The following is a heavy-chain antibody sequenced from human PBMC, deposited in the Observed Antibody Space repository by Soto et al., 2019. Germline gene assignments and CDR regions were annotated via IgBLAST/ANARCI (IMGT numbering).Heavy chain of an antibody. J-gene: IGHJ4*02. D-gene: IGHD3-10*01. CDR2: IYYSGTT. CDR1: GGSIISGGYY. Sequence: PSETLSLTCTVSGGSIISGGYYWIWIRQHPGKGLEWIGYIYYSGTTYYNPSLQSRVTISVNTSKNHFSLKLSSVTAADTAVYYCARGYGSGSLDYWGQGTLVTVSS. CDR3: ARGYGSGSLDY. V-gene: IGHV4-31*03.